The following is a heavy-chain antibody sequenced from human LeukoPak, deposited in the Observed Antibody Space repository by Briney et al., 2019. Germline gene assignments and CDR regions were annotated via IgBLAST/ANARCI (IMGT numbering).Heavy chain of an antibody. CDR2: IYYSGST. CDR3: ATTRTRRSAFDI. D-gene: IGHD1-26*01. CDR1: GGSISSSSYY. J-gene: IGHJ3*02. Sequence: SETLSLTCTVSGGSISSSSYYWGWIRQPPGKGLEWIGSIYYSGSTYYNPSLKSRVTISVDTSKNQFSLKLSSVTAADTAVYYCATTRTRRSAFDIWGQETMVTVSS. V-gene: IGHV4-39*01.